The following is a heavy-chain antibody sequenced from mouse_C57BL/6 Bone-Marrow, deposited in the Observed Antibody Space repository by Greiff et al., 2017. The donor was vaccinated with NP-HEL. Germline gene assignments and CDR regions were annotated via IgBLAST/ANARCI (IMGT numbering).Heavy chain of an antibody. J-gene: IGHJ2*01. CDR2: INYDGSST. CDR1: GFTFSDYY. Sequence: EVQLVESEGGLVQPGSSMKLSCTASGFTFSDYYMAWVRQVPEKGLEWVANINYDGSSTYYLDSLKSRFIISRDNAKNILYLQMSSLKSEDTATYYCARDRGWGYFDYWGQGTTLTVSS. D-gene: IGHD3-3*01. V-gene: IGHV5-16*01. CDR3: ARDRGWGYFDY.